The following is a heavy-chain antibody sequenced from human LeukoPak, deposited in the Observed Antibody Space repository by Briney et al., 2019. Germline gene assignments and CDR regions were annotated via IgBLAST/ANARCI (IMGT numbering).Heavy chain of an antibody. CDR2: IVVGSGNT. CDR1: GFTFTSSA. CDR3: ARGRGFYGSGSYYFASWFDP. V-gene: IGHV1-58*02. D-gene: IGHD3-10*01. Sequence: GASVKVSCKASGFTFTSSAMQWVRQARGQRLEWIGWIVVGSGNTNYAQKFQERVTITRDMSTSTAYMELSSLRSEDTAVYYCARGRGFYGSGSYYFASWFDPWGQGTLVTVSS. J-gene: IGHJ5*02.